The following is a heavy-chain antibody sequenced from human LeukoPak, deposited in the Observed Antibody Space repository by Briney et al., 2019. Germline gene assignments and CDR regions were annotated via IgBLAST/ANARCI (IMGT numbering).Heavy chain of an antibody. D-gene: IGHD3-16*02. V-gene: IGHV4-61*02. Sequence: SETLSLTCTVSGGSISSSTYYWSWIRQPAGKGLEWIGRVYTSGSTNYNASLKSRVTISVDTSKNQLSLKLSSVTAADTAVYYCARLDYVWGSYRPASGGDAFDIWGQGTMVTVSS. CDR2: VYTSGST. CDR1: GGSISSSTYY. CDR3: ARLDYVWGSYRPASGGDAFDI. J-gene: IGHJ3*02.